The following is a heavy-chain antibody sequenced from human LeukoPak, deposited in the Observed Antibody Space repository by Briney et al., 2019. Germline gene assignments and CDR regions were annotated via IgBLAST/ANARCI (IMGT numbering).Heavy chain of an antibody. CDR1: GYNVTAFD. D-gene: IGHD5-24*01. CDR3: ARGRTQMAAVLGH. V-gene: IGHV1-8*01. Sequence: ASVKVSCKASGYNVTAFDIHWVRQATGQGLEWMGWMNPRSGKTAYAQKFQGRVTMTRDISINTAYLELSGLRSEDTSVSYCARGRTQMAAVLGHWGQGSLVTVSS. J-gene: IGHJ5*02. CDR2: MNPRSGKT.